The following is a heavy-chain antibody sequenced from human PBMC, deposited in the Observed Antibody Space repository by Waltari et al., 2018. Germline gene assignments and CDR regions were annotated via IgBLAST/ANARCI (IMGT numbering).Heavy chain of an antibody. CDR2: IWYDGSNK. D-gene: IGHD3-22*01. CDR1: GFTFSSYG. V-gene: IGHV3-33*01. Sequence: QVQLVESGGGVVQPGRSLRLSCAASGFTFSSYGMHWVRQAPGKGLGWVAVIWYDGSNKYYADSVKGRFTISRDNSKNTLYLQMNSLRAEDTAVYYCARDSASSGYLPTPANWYFDLWGRGTLVTVSS. CDR3: ARDSASSGYLPTPANWYFDL. J-gene: IGHJ2*01.